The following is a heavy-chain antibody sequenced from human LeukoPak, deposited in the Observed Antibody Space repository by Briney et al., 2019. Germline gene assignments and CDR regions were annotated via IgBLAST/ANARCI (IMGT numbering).Heavy chain of an antibody. CDR3: ARAIVATINPFDY. CDR2: ISSSSSYI. J-gene: IGHJ4*02. V-gene: IGHV3-21*01. Sequence: GGSLRLSCAASGFTFSSYSMNWVRQAPGKGLEWVSSISSSSSYIYYADSVKGRFTISRDNAKNSPYLQMNSLRAEDTAVYYCARAIVATINPFDYWGQGTLVTVSS. D-gene: IGHD5-12*01. CDR1: GFTFSSYS.